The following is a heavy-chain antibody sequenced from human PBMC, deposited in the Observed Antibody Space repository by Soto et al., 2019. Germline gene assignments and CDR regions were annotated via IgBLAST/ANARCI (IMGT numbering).Heavy chain of an antibody. CDR2: INHSGST. CDR1: GGSFSGYY. J-gene: IGHJ5*02. D-gene: IGHD3-3*01. V-gene: IGHV4-34*01. CDR3: ARGTPFRYDFWSGYYHSGGDWFDP. Sequence: SETLSLTCAVYGGSFSGYYWSWIRQPPGKGLEWIGEINHSGSTNYNPSLKSRVTISVDTSKNQFSLKLSSVTAADTAVYYCARGTPFRYDFWSGYYHSGGDWFDPWGQGTLVTVSS.